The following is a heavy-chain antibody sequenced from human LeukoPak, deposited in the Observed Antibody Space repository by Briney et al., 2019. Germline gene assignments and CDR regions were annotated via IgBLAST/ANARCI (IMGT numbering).Heavy chain of an antibody. Sequence: GASVTVSFKASGYTFNNYDINWLRQASGQGLGWVGWMQPNTDKTGYAQNFQGRVTMTSNTAISTAYMEVSSLRSDDTAVYYCARSAEISGYWPKVVVDVWGQGPTVPVS. V-gene: IGHV1-8*01. CDR3: ARSAEISGYWPKVVVDV. J-gene: IGHJ6*02. CDR2: MQPNTDKT. D-gene: IGHD3-22*01. CDR1: GYTFNNYD.